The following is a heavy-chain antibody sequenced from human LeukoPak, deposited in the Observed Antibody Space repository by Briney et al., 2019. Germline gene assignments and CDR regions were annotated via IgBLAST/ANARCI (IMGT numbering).Heavy chain of an antibody. J-gene: IGHJ3*01. CDR1: GYTFTGYH. CDR3: ARDRSDAFDL. V-gene: IGHV1-2*06. CDR2: IYSNSGGT. Sequence: ASVKVSCXAFGYTFTGYHIHWVRQAPGQGLEWMGRIYSNSGGTNYAQKFQGRVTMTRDTSISTAYMELSRLRSDDTAVYYCARDRSDAFDLWGQGTMVTVSS.